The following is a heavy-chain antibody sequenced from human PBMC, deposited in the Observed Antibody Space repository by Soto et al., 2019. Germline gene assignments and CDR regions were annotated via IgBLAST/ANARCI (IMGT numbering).Heavy chain of an antibody. J-gene: IGHJ5*02. V-gene: IGHV1-69*01. CDR1: GGTFSSYA. CDR2: IIPIFGTA. CDR3: AREAGGDYDYVWGSYRPTPNWFDP. Sequence: QVQLVQSGAEVKKPGSSVKVSCKASGGTFSSYAISWVRQAPGQGLEWMGGIIPIFGTANYAQKFQGRVTITADDSTSTAYMELSSLRSEDTAVYYCAREAGGDYDYVWGSYRPTPNWFDPWGQGTLVTVSS. D-gene: IGHD3-16*02.